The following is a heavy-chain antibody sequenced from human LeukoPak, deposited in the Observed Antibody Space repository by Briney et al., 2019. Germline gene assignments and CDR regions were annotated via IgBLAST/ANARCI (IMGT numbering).Heavy chain of an antibody. V-gene: IGHV3-48*04. D-gene: IGHD6-13*01. J-gene: IGHJ6*03. Sequence: GGSLRLSCAASEFTFVRYAMNCVRQAPGKGLEWVSYISSSSFKIGYADSVKGRFTISRDNSKNSLYLQMDSLRVGDTAVYYCVRVPSYGSSWYYYMDVWGKGTTVTVSS. CDR2: ISSSSFKI. CDR3: VRVPSYGSSWYYYMDV. CDR1: EFTFVRYA.